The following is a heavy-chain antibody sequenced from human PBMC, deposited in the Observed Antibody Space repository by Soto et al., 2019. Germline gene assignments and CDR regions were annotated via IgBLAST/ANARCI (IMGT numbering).Heavy chain of an antibody. CDR1: GGSFSGYY. CDR2: INHSGST. D-gene: IGHD5-12*01. J-gene: IGHJ4*02. V-gene: IGHV4-34*01. CDR3: ARGKDGYNFERRRSVRFDY. Sequence: PSETLSLTCAVYGGSFSGYYWSCIRQPPGKGLEWIGEINHSGSTNYNPSLKSRVTISVDTSKNQFSLKLSSVTAADTAVYYCARGKDGYNFERRRSVRFDYWGQGTLVTVSS.